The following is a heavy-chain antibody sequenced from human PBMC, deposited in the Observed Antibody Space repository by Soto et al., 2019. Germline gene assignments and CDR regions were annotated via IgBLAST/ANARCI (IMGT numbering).Heavy chain of an antibody. Sequence: PGGSLRLSCAASGLTYSSYAMSWVRQAPGKGLEWVSAISGSGGSTYYADSVKGRFTISRDNSKNTLYLQMNSLRAEDMSVYYCARLIRLPAMASVTDDWGQGTLVTVSS. J-gene: IGHJ4*02. CDR3: ARLIRLPAMASVTDD. CDR2: ISGSGGST. D-gene: IGHD4-17*01. V-gene: IGHV3-23*01. CDR1: GLTYSSYA.